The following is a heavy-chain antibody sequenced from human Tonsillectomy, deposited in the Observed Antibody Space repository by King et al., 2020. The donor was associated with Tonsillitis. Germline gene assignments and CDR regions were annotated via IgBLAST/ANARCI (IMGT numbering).Heavy chain of an antibody. CDR1: GYSFTSYW. CDR3: VRLRSSWYNCFDP. CDR2: IEPSDSET. J-gene: IGHJ5*02. V-gene: IGHV5-10-1*03. Sequence: VQLVESGAEVKKPGESLRISCKGSGYSFTSYWINWVRQMPGKGLEGMGKIEPSDSETKYSPSFEGHVTISADKSISTAYLQWSSLKASDTAMYYCVRLRSSWYNCFDPWGQGTLVTVSS. D-gene: IGHD6-13*01.